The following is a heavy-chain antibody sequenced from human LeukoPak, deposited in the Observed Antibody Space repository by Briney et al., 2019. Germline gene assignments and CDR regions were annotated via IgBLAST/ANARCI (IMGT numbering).Heavy chain of an antibody. J-gene: IGHJ4*02. Sequence: GGSLRLSCAASGFTFSSYAMSWVRQAPGKGPEWVSVMYRGGSRDYADSVKGRFTISRDKSKNTLYLQMGSLRVEDTAIYYCAREGVYNSPFDSWGRGTLVTVSS. V-gene: IGHV3-23*03. CDR1: GFTFSSYA. D-gene: IGHD1-1*01. CDR3: AREGVYNSPFDS. CDR2: MYRGGSR.